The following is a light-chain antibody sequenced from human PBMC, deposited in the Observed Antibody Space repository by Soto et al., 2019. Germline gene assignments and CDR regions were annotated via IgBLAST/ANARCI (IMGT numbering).Light chain of an antibody. CDR2: EVT. J-gene: IGLJ1*01. Sequence: QSVLTQPASVSGSPGQSITISCTGTSSDIGAYNYVSWYQQYPGKTPKLVIYEVTDRPSGVSSRFSGSKSGSTASLTISGLQTEDEADYYCSSYTSSTTLVFGTGTKVTDL. V-gene: IGLV2-14*01. CDR1: SSDIGAYNY. CDR3: SSYTSSTTLV.